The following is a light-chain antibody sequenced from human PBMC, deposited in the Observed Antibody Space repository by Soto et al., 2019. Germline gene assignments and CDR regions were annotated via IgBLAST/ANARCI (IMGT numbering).Light chain of an antibody. V-gene: IGLV4-60*02. CDR1: SGHSSYI. J-gene: IGLJ3*02. Sequence: QHVLTQSSSASASLGSSVKLTCTLSSGHSSYIIAWHQQQPGKAPRYLMKLEGSGSYNKGSGVPDRFSGSSSGADRYLTISSLQFEDEADYYCETWDSNTHAVFGGGTKLTVL. CDR3: ETWDSNTHAV. CDR2: LEGSGSY.